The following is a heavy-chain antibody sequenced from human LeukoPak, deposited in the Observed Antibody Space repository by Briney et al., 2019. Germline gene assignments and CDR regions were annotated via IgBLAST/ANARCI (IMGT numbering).Heavy chain of an antibody. D-gene: IGHD3-16*01. CDR2: TVASSNYT. CDR1: GFTFSDYY. J-gene: IGHJ3*02. Sequence: GGSLRLSCAASGFTFSDYYMSWIRQAPGKGLEWVSYTVASSNYTNYADSVKGRVTISRDNAKNSLFLEMSSLRADDTAVYFCARDVEGGTFDIWGQGTTVTVSS. CDR3: ARDVEGGTFDI. V-gene: IGHV3-11*05.